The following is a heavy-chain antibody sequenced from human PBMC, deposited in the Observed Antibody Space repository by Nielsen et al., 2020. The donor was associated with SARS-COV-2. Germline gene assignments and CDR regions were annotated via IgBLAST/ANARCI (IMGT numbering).Heavy chain of an antibody. CDR2: ISYDGSNK. CDR3: ATSTYCSSTSCYAYYYYYGMDV. V-gene: IGHV3-30-3*01. Sequence: PGKGLEWVAVISYDGSNKYYADSVKGRFTISRDNSKNTLYLQMNSLRAEDTAVYYCATSTYCSSTSCYAYYYYYGMDVWGQGTTVTVSS. J-gene: IGHJ6*02. D-gene: IGHD2-2*01.